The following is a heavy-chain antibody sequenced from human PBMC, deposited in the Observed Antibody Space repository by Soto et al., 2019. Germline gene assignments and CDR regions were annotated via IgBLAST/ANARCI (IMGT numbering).Heavy chain of an antibody. V-gene: IGHV4-31*03. Sequence: QVQLQESGPGLVKPSQTLSLTCTVSGGSISSGGYYCNWIRQHPGKDREWIGYIYYSGSTYYNPSLKCRVTRSVATSKNQFSLKLTSVTAADTAVYYCASDSSGYYHFDSWGQGTLVTVSS. CDR1: GGSISSGGYY. CDR3: ASDSSGYYHFDS. J-gene: IGHJ4*02. D-gene: IGHD3-22*01. CDR2: IYYSGST.